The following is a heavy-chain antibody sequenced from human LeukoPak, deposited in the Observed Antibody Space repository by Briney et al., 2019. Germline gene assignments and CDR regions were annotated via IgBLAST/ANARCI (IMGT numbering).Heavy chain of an antibody. J-gene: IGHJ6*02. V-gene: IGHV3-15*01. D-gene: IGHD2-2*01. CDR3: TTAAAWGAYYYYGLDV. Sequence: PGGSLRLSCGVSGITFNTAWMTWVRQAPGKGLEWVGRIKSKTDGGTTDYGAPVKGRFTISRDDSKNILYLQMNSLKSEDTAVYHCTTAAAWGAYYYYGLDVWGQGTTVTVSS. CDR2: IKSKTDGGTT. CDR1: GITFNTAW.